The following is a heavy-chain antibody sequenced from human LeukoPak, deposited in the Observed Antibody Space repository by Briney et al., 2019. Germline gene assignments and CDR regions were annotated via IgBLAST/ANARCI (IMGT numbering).Heavy chain of an antibody. J-gene: IGHJ5*02. Sequence: GSLRLSCAASGFTFSSYGMSWVRQAPGKGLEWIGSIYYSGSTYYNPSLKSRVTISVDTSKNQFSLKLSSVTAADTAVYYCARLLMITFGGSFPNWFDPWGQGTLVTVSS. CDR2: IYYSGST. D-gene: IGHD3-16*01. CDR3: ARLLMITFGGSFPNWFDP. V-gene: IGHV4-39*01. CDR1: GFTFSSYG.